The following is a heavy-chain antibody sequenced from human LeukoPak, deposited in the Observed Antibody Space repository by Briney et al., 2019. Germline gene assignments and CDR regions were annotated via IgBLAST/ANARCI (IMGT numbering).Heavy chain of an antibody. Sequence: PSETLSLTCAVSGGPISSSSYYWGWISQPPGKGLEWIGSIYYSGSTYYNPSLKSRVTISVDTSKNQFSLKLSSVTAADTAVYYCASSRGLRGDYWGQGTLVTVSS. CDR2: IYYSGST. D-gene: IGHD5-12*01. CDR3: ASSRGLRGDY. V-gene: IGHV4-39*01. CDR1: GGPISSSSYY. J-gene: IGHJ4*02.